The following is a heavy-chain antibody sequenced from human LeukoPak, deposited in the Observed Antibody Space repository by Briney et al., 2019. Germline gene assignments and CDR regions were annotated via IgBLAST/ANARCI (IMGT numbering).Heavy chain of an antibody. CDR3: ARLNDFWSGYLDY. D-gene: IGHD3-3*01. Sequence: GESLKISCKGSVYSFTSYWSVWVGQMPGKGLEWMGIIYPGDSDTRYSPSFQGQVTISADKSISTACLQSSRLKASDTAMYYCARLNDFWSGYLDYWGKGTLVTVSS. V-gene: IGHV5-51*01. CDR2: IYPGDSDT. J-gene: IGHJ4*02. CDR1: VYSFTSYW.